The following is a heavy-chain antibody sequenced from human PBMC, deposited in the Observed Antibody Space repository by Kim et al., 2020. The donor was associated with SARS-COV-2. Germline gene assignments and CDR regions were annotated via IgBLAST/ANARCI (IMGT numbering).Heavy chain of an antibody. CDR2: IRSRDENYAT. CDR3: TRPVIGNRGLDP. V-gene: IGHV3-73*01. CDR1: GFDFGASA. J-gene: IGHJ5*02. Sequence: GGSLRLSCVVSGFDFGASALHWVRQASGRGLEWVGRIRSRDENYATSYGRSVEGRITIARDDSQHTFYLTINNLRREDAAVYYCTRPVIGNRGLDPSGPG. D-gene: IGHD3-16*01.